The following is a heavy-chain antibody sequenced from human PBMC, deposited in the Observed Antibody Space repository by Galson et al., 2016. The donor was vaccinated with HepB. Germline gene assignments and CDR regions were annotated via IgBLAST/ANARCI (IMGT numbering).Heavy chain of an antibody. CDR3: ARDQSWEVDFWGYGMDV. V-gene: IGHV1-18*01. CDR1: GDTFSNFG. CDR2: ISAYNGNT. Sequence: SVKVSCKASGDTFSNFGISWVRQAPGQGLEWMGWISAYNGNTNYAQKLQGRVTMTTDTSTSNAYMELRSLRSDDTAVYYCARDQSWEVDFWGYGMDVWRQGTTVTVSS. J-gene: IGHJ6*02. D-gene: IGHD3-3*01.